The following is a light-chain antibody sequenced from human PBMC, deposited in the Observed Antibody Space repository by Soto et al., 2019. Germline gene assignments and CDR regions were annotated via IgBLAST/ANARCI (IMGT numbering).Light chain of an antibody. CDR2: GAS. V-gene: IGKV3-15*01. Sequence: EIVMTQSPATLSVSPGERATLSCRASQSVNSDLAWYQQKPSQAPRLLIYGASTRATGIPARFSGSGSGTEFTLTISSLQSEDFAVYYCQQYKLWWTFGQGTRVEIK. CDR1: QSVNSD. J-gene: IGKJ1*01. CDR3: QQYKLWWT.